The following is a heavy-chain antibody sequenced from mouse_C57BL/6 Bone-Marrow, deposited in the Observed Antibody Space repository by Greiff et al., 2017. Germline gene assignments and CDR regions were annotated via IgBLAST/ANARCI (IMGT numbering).Heavy chain of an antibody. J-gene: IGHJ4*01. CDR1: GYTFTSYW. V-gene: IGHV1-55*01. CDR3: ARDYYGSSYGYAMDY. D-gene: IGHD1-1*01. CDR2: IYPGSGST. Sequence: QVQLQQPGAELVKPGASVKMSCKASGYTFTSYWITWVKQRPGQGLEWIGDIYPGSGSTNYNEKFKSKATLTVDTSSSTAYMQLSSLTSEDSAVYYCARDYYGSSYGYAMDYWGQGTSVTGSS.